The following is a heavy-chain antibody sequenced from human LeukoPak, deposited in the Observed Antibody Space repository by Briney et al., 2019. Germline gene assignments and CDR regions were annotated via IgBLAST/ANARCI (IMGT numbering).Heavy chain of an antibody. Sequence: GGSLRLSCAASGFIFSTYGMGWVRQAPGKGLEWVSAISGSGGNTDYADFVKRRFTIYRDNSKNTLYLQMNSLRAEDTAVYYCTKSVSGRHVRDGMDVWGQGTTVTVSS. V-gene: IGHV3-23*01. J-gene: IGHJ6*02. CDR2: ISGSGGNT. CDR1: GFIFSTYG. CDR3: TKSVSGRHVRDGMDV. D-gene: IGHD6-19*01.